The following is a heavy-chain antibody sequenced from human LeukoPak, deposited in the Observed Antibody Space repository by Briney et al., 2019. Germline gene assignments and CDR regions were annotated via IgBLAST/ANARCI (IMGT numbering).Heavy chain of an antibody. D-gene: IGHD5-24*01. V-gene: IGHV4-4*02. J-gene: IGHJ4*02. Sequence: PSGTLSLTCAVSGGSISSSNWWSWVRQPPGKGLEWIGEIYHSGSTNYNPSLKSRVTTSVDTSKNQISLNLISVTAADTAVYYCARRVRFGDGWVFGSWGQGTPVTVSS. CDR1: GGSISSSNW. CDR2: IYHSGST. CDR3: ARRVRFGDGWVFGS.